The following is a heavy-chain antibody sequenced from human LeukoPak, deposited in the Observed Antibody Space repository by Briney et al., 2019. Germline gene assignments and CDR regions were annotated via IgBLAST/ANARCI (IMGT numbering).Heavy chain of an antibody. J-gene: IGHJ4*02. Sequence: GASVKVSCKASGGTFSSYAISWVRQAPGQGLEWMGWINAGNGNTKYSQEFQGRVTITRDTSASTAYMELSSLRSEDMAVYYCARGKPAALPFDYWGQGTLVTVSS. D-gene: IGHD2-2*02. CDR2: INAGNGNT. CDR1: GGTFSSYA. V-gene: IGHV1-3*03. CDR3: ARGKPAALPFDY.